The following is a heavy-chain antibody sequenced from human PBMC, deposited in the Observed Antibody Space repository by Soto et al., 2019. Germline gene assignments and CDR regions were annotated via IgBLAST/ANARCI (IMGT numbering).Heavy chain of an antibody. D-gene: IGHD2-2*01. CDR1: GFTFSSYS. V-gene: IGHV3-21*01. CDR3: ARGGYCSSTSCPYYYYYYGMDV. Sequence: GGSLRLSCAASGFTFSSYSMNWVRQAPGKGLEWVSSISSSSSYIYYADSVKGRFTISRDNAKNSLYLQMNSLRAEDTAVYYCARGGYCSSTSCPYYYYYYGMDVWGQGTTVTVSS. J-gene: IGHJ6*02. CDR2: ISSSSSYI.